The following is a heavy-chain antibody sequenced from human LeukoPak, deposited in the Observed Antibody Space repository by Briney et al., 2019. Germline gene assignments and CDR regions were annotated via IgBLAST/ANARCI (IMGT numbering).Heavy chain of an antibody. CDR3: ARGGSGCFDI. Sequence: QAGGSLRLSCAASGFTFSGYEMNWVRQAPGKGLVWVSHINSDGITTSFADSVKGRFTISRDNAKNTVDLQMNSLRAEDTAVYYCARGGSGCFDIWGQGTLVTVSS. CDR2: INSDGITT. CDR1: GFTFSGYE. J-gene: IGHJ3*02. D-gene: IGHD2-15*01. V-gene: IGHV3-74*01.